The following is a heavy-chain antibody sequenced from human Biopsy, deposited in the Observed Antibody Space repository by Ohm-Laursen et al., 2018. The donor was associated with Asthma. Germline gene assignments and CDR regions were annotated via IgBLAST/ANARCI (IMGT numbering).Heavy chain of an antibody. CDR2: IYRNGGT. CDR1: VHSFDSGDYS. J-gene: IGHJ4*02. D-gene: IGHD2-21*02. CDR3: ARGWNCGGDCYSLDS. Sequence: TLSLTCAVSVHSFDSGDYSWTWIRQSPGLGLEWIGYIYRNGGTYYNPTLKNRVTISIDRSKNQFSLRLRSVTAADTAVYYCARGWNCGGDCYSLDSWGQGTLVTVSS. V-gene: IGHV4-30-2*06.